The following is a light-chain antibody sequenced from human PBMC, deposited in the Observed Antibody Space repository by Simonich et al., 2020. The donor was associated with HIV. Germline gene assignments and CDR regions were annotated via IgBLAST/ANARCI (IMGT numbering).Light chain of an antibody. CDR2: DVS. CDR3: SAYTSSTTWV. J-gene: IGLJ3*02. CDR1: SSDVGSYNL. Sequence: SAQTQPASVSGSPGRSITFSCTGTSSDVGSYNLVSWYQQHPGKPPKLMIYDVSKRPSGGSNSFSGTKSGNTAYLTTSGLQAEDEADYYGSAYTSSTTWVFGGGTKLTVL. V-gene: IGLV2-14*02.